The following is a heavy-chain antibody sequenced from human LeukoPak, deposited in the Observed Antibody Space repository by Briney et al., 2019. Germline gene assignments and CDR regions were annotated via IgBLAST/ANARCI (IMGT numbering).Heavy chain of an antibody. CDR1: GYTSTSYG. V-gene: IGHV1-18*01. CDR2: ISAYNGNT. J-gene: IGHJ3*02. D-gene: IGHD1-7*01. Sequence: ASVKVSCKASGYTSTSYGISWVRQAPGQGLEWMGWISAYNGNTNYAQKLQGRVTMTTDTSTSTAYMELRSLRSDDTAVYYCAWWNYAGDAFDIWGQGTMVTVSS. CDR3: AWWNYAGDAFDI.